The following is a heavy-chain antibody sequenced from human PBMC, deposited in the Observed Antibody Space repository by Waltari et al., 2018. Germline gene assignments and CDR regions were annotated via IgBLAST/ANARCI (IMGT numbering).Heavy chain of an antibody. J-gene: IGHJ4*02. CDR2: IGWNSGSI. D-gene: IGHD3-22*01. V-gene: IGHV3-9*01. Sequence: WVRQAPGKGLGWVSGIGWNSGSIGYADSVKVRFTISRDNAKNSLYLQMNSLRAEDTALYYCAKVSYYYDSSGYLDYWGQGTLVTVSS. CDR3: AKVSYYYDSSGYLDY.